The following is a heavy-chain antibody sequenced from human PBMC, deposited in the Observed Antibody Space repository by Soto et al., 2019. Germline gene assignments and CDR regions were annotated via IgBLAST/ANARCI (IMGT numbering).Heavy chain of an antibody. J-gene: IGHJ6*02. D-gene: IGHD1-26*01. CDR3: ARVIVGASFYYYYGMDV. CDR2: IYYSVST. CDR1: GFYISSYY. Sequence: SETLCLTCTVSGFYISSYYGSWIRHPPGKGLEWIGYIYYSVSTNYNPSXKIRXTXXXXXXNXXXSLKLSSVTAADTAVYYCARVIVGASFYYYYGMDVWGQGTTVTVSS. V-gene: IGHV4-59*01.